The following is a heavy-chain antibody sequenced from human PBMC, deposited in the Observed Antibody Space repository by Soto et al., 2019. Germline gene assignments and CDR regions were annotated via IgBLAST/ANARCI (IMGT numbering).Heavy chain of an antibody. CDR3: ARDMGATMYYYGMDV. CDR1: GGSVSSGSYY. D-gene: IGHD1-26*01. J-gene: IGHJ6*02. Sequence: SETLSLTCTVSGGSVSSGSYYWSWIRKPPGKGLEWIGYIYYSGSTNYNPSLKSRVTISVDTSKNQFSLKLSSVTAADTAVYYCARDMGATMYYYGMDVWGQGTTVTVSS. V-gene: IGHV4-61*01. CDR2: IYYSGST.